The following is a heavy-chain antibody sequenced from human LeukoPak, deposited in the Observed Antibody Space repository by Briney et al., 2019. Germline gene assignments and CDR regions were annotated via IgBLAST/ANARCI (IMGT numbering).Heavy chain of an antibody. D-gene: IGHD1-26*01. J-gene: IGHJ4*02. V-gene: IGHV4-59*01. CDR1: GDSISSYY. Sequence: SETLSLTCTVSGDSISSYYWSWIRQPPGKGLEWIGNIYYSGSTNYNPSLKSRVTLSLDTSKNQFSLKLSSVTAADTAVYYCARGGVWELLDYWGQGTLVTVSS. CDR3: ARGGVWELLDY. CDR2: IYYSGST.